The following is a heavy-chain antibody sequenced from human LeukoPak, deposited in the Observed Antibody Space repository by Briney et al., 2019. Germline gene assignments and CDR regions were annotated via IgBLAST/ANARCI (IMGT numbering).Heavy chain of an antibody. CDR2: IWNDGSNK. CDR3: ARALFAGAFYGMDV. D-gene: IGHD3-10*01. Sequence: GGSLRLSCAASGFTFSIYGMHWVRQAPNKGLEWVAIIWNDGSNKYYADSVKGRFTISRDNSKNTLYLQMNSLRAEDTAVYYCARALFAGAFYGMDVWGQGTTVTVSS. J-gene: IGHJ6*02. CDR1: GFTFSIYG. V-gene: IGHV3-33*01.